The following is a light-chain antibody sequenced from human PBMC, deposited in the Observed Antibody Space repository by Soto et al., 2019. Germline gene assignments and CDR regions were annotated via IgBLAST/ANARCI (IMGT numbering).Light chain of an antibody. J-gene: IGLJ2*01. CDR2: SNN. V-gene: IGLV1-44*01. CDR1: SSNIGSNT. CDR3: AAWDDSLNGVV. Sequence: QSVLTQPPSASGTPGQRVTISCSGSSSNIGSNTVNWYQQVPGTAPKLPIYSNNQRPSGVPDRFSGSKSDTSVSLAISGLQSEDEADYYCAAWDDSLNGVVFGGGTKLTVL.